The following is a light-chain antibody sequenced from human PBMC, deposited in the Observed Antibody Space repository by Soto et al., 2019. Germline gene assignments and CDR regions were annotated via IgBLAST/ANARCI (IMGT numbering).Light chain of an antibody. CDR2: GAS. V-gene: IGKV3-20*01. J-gene: IGKJ5*01. Sequence: EIVLTQSPGTLSLSPGERATRSCRASQSVSSSQLAWYQQKPGQAPRLLVYGASSRATGIPERFSGSVSETDFTLSISRLEPEDFAVYYCQHYGNSPLTFGQGTRLEIK. CDR3: QHYGNSPLT. CDR1: QSVSSSQ.